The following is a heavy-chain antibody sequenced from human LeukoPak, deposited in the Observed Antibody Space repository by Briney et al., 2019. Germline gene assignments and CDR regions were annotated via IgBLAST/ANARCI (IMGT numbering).Heavy chain of an antibody. J-gene: IGHJ6*02. CDR2: ISSSSTYI. CDR3: TRDPGVAYFAMDV. Sequence: GGSLRLSCAASGFTFSTYSVNWVRQAPGKGLEWVSSISSSSTYIYYADSVKGRFTISRDNAKNSLYLQMNSPRAEDMAVYYCTRDPGVAYFAMDVWGQGTTVTVSS. V-gene: IGHV3-21*01. CDR1: GFTFSTYS. D-gene: IGHD5-12*01.